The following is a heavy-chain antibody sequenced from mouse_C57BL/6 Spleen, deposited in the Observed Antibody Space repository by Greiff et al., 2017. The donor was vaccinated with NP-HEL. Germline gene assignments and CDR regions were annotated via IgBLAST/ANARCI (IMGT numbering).Heavy chain of an antibody. J-gene: IGHJ4*01. CDR1: GYTFTDYY. D-gene: IGHD1-1*01. CDR2: IYPGSGNT. V-gene: IGHV1-76*01. Sequence: VQLQQSGAELVRPGASVKLSCKASGYTFTDYYINWVKQRPGQGLEWIARIYPGSGNTYYNEKFKGKATLTAEKSSSTAYMQLSSLTSEDSAVYFCARHYGSSDAMDYWGQGTSVTVSS. CDR3: ARHYGSSDAMDY.